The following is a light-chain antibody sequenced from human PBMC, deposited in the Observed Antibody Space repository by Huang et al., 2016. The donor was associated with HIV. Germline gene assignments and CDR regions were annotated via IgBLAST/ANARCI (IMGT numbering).Light chain of an antibody. CDR3: QQANTSLVA. V-gene: IGKV1D-12*01. J-gene: IGKJ3*01. CDR1: QGISSW. Sequence: DFQMTQSPSSVSAFVGDRVTITGRASQGISSWLGWYQQRPGTAPQVLIYGGSSLQSGGTSRFSGSGSGTEFTLTISNLQTEDSGTYYCQQANTSLVAYGPGTKVEIK. CDR2: GGS.